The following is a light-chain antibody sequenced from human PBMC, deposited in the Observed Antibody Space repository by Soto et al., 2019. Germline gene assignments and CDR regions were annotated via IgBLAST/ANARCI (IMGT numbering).Light chain of an antibody. CDR3: QQYNSYSRT. Sequence: DIQMTQSPSTLSASVGDRVTITCRASQSISSWLAWYQQKPGKAPKLLIYDASSLESGVPSRFSGSGSGTEFTLTIRSLQPDDFATSYCQQYNSYSRTLGQGTKVDSK. CDR2: DAS. V-gene: IGKV1-5*01. CDR1: QSISSW. J-gene: IGKJ1*01.